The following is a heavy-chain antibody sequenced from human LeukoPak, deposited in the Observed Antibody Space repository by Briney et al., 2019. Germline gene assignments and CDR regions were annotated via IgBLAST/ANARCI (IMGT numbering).Heavy chain of an antibody. CDR1: GCTFSNYA. V-gene: IGHV1-69*05. CDR3: ARGLYYYDSIGFDP. D-gene: IGHD3-22*01. J-gene: IGHJ5*02. CDR2: IIPIFGTA. Sequence: EASVKVSCKASGCTFSNYAISWVRQAPGQGLEWMGGIIPIFGTANYAQKFRGRVTITRNTSISTAYMELSSLRSEDTAVYYCARGLYYYDSIGFDPGGQGTLVTVSA.